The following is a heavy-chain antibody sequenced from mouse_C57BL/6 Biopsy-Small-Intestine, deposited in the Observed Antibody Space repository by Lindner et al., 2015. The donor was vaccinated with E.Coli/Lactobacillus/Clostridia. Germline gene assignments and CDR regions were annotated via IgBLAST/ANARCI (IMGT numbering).Heavy chain of an antibody. D-gene: IGHD4-1*02. Sequence: SVKVSCKTSGYTFTGFYIHWVRQAPGQGLEWMGWINPNTGDTRYEQKFQGRVTMTRDTSMNTAYMELSRLTSDDTAVYYCARPTEELYNWFDPWGQGTLVTVSS. J-gene: IGHJ4*01. CDR2: INPNTGDT. CDR3: ARPTEELYNWFDP. CDR1: GYTFTGFY. V-gene: IGHV1-64*01.